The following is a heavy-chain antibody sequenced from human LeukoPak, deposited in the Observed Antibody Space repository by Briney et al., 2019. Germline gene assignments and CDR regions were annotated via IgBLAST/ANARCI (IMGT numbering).Heavy chain of an antibody. CDR2: SDPEDVKT. Sequence: ASVKVSCKISGYSLTELAIHGVRQAPGKGREWMGGSDPEDVKTSFAEKFQVRVTFSEATSTDTAFMKLSRMTSDDTSLYNCAAFQHYANSGHLRPYFAYWGQGTLVTVSS. V-gene: IGHV1-24*01. CDR1: GYSLTELA. J-gene: IGHJ4*02. CDR3: AAFQHYANSGHLRPYFAY. D-gene: IGHD3-22*01.